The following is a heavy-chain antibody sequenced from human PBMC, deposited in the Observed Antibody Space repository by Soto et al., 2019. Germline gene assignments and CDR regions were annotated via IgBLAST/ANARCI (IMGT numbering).Heavy chain of an antibody. CDR1: GGSIGTTTYY. Sequence: SETLSLTCTVSGGSIGTTTYYWSWIRQPPGKGLEWIGYMYNTGSTVYNPSFKSRVTISVDTSKNQFSLKLNSVTAADTAVYYCARDLWGYCGTDCYPLDVWGQGTTVTVSS. CDR3: ARDLWGYCGTDCYPLDV. J-gene: IGHJ6*02. CDR2: MYNTGST. V-gene: IGHV4-61*01. D-gene: IGHD2-21*02.